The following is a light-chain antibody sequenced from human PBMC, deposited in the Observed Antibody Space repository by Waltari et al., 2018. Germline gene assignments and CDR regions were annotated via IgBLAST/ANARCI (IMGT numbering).Light chain of an antibody. V-gene: IGKV3-20*01. CDR1: QSVSSNY. J-gene: IGKJ2*01. Sequence: EIVLTQSPGTLSLSPGESATLSCSASQSVSSNYLGWYQQKPDQAPRLLFYGASNRATGVPDRFSGSGAGTAFTLTISRLEPEDFAVYYCQQYGSSPPKYTFGQGTKLEI. CDR3: QQYGSSPPKYT. CDR2: GAS.